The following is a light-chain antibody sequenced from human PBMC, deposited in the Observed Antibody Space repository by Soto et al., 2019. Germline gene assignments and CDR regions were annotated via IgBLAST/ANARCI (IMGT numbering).Light chain of an antibody. V-gene: IGKV1-5*01. J-gene: IGKJ5*01. Sequence: DIQMTQSPSTLSASVGDRVTITCRASQSISSWLAWYQQKPGKAPKLLIYDASTLESGVPSRFTGSGSGTEFTLTISSLQPDDFAIYYCQQYNGYSSITFGQGTRLEIK. CDR3: QQYNGYSSIT. CDR2: DAS. CDR1: QSISSW.